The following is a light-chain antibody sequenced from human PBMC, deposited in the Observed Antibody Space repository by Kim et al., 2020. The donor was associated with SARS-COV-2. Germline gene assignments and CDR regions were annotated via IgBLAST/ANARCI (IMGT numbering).Light chain of an antibody. CDR2: GSI. CDR3: QSYDSSLTVVV. Sequence: QSVLTQPPSVSGASGQRVTISCTGSSSNIGAGYDVHWYQQLPGAAPKLLIYGSINRPSGVPDRFSGSKSGTSASLAITGLQAEDEADYYCQSYDSSLTVVVFGGGTQLTVL. V-gene: IGLV1-40*01. CDR1: SSNIGAGYD. J-gene: IGLJ2*01.